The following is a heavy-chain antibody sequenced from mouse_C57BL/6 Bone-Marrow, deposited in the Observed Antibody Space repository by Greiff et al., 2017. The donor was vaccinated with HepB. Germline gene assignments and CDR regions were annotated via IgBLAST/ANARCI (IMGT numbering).Heavy chain of an antibody. CDR2: ISDGGSYT. V-gene: IGHV5-4*01. D-gene: IGHD2-5*01. Sequence: EVQRVESGGGLVKPGGSLKLSCAASGFTFSSYAMSWVRQTPEKRLEWVATISDGGSYTYYPDNVKGRFTISRDNAKNNLYLQMSHLKSEDTAMYYCARDYSNYVYFDYWGQGTTLTVSS. J-gene: IGHJ2*01. CDR1: GFTFSSYA. CDR3: ARDYSNYVYFDY.